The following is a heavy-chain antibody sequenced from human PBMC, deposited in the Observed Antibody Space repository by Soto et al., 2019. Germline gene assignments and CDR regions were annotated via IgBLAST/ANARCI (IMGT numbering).Heavy chain of an antibody. D-gene: IGHD3-22*01. CDR1: GYSLTELS. J-gene: IGHJ4*02. CDR2: FDPKDGET. V-gene: IGHV1-24*01. CDR3: ATEPRDNYYYRSGGEY. Sequence: GASVKVSCKVSGYSLTELSMHWVRQAPGKGLEWMGGFDPKDGETVHAQKFQGRVTMTEDTSTDTAHMELSSLRSEDTAVFYCATEPRDNYYYRSGGEYWGQGTQVTVSS.